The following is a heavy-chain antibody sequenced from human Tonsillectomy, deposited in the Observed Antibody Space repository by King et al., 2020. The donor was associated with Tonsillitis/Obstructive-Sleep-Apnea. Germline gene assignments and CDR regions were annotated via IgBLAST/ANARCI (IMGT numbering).Heavy chain of an antibody. CDR3: ASVSIAAAFFNWFDP. CDR2: INHSGST. CDR1: GGSFSGYY. Sequence: VQLQQWGAGLLKPSETLSLTCAVYGGSFSGYYWSWIRQPPGKGLEWIGEINHSGSTNYNPSLKSRGTISVDTSKNQFSLKLSSVTAADTAVYYCASVSIAAAFFNWFDPWGQGTLVTVSS. D-gene: IGHD6-13*01. V-gene: IGHV4-34*01. J-gene: IGHJ5*02.